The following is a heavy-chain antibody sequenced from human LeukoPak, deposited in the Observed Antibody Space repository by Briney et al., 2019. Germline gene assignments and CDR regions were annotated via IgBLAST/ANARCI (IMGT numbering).Heavy chain of an antibody. CDR3: ARDGRGAAAGTWDY. D-gene: IGHD6-13*01. J-gene: IGHJ4*02. Sequence: GGSLRLSCAASGFTFSSYWMSWVRQAPGKGLEWVANIKQDGSEKYYVDSVKGRFTISRGNAKNSLYLQMNSLRAEDTAVYYCARDGRGAAAGTWDYWGQGTLVTVSS. V-gene: IGHV3-7*03. CDR2: IKQDGSEK. CDR1: GFTFSSYW.